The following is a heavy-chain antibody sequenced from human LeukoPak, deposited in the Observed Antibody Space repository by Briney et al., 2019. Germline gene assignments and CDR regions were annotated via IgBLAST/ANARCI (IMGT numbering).Heavy chain of an antibody. CDR3: AKDDGYSHGGFDS. D-gene: IGHD5-12*01. CDR2: IRGSGTDT. J-gene: IGHJ4*02. Sequence: PGGSLRLSCVASGFTFSSYAMSWVRQAPGKGLEWVSGIRGSGTDTYYADSVKGRFTISRDNSKNTLFLQMNSLRAEDTAFYYCAKDDGYSHGGFDSWGQGTQVTVSS. V-gene: IGHV3-23*01. CDR1: GFTFSSYA.